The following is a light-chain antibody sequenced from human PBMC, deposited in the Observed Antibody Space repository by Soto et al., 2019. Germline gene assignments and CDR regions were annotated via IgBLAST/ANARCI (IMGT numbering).Light chain of an antibody. Sequence: QSALTQPASVSGSPGQSNTISCTGTSSDVGGYNYVSWYQQHPGKAPKLMIYNVSNRPSGVSNRFSGSKSGNTASLTISGLQAEDEGHYYCSSFTSTNTVLFGGGTKLTVL. V-gene: IGLV2-14*01. CDR1: SSDVGGYNY. J-gene: IGLJ2*01. CDR2: NVS. CDR3: SSFTSTNTVL.